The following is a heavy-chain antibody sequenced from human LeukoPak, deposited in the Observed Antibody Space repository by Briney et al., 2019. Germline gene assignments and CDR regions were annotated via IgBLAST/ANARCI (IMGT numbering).Heavy chain of an antibody. CDR3: ARVTEQLVPDY. CDR2: IYYSGST. Sequence: SETLSLTCTVSGGSLSSYYWSWIRQPPGKGLEWIGYIYYSGSTNYNPSLKSRVTISVDTSKNQFSLKLSSVTAADTAVYYCARVTEQLVPDYWGQGTLVTVSS. CDR1: GGSLSSYY. J-gene: IGHJ4*02. D-gene: IGHD6-6*01. V-gene: IGHV4-59*01.